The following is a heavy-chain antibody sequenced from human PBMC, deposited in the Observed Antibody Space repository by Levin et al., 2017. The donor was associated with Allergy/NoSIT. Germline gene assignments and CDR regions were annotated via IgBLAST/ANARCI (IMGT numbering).Heavy chain of an antibody. Sequence: TGESLKISCAASGFTFSSYSMNWVRQAPGKGLEWVSSISSSSSYIYYADSVKGRFTISRDNAKNSLYLQMNSLRAEDTAVYYCARHKGGYYYGMDVWGQGTTVTVSS. CDR3: ARHKGGYYYGMDV. V-gene: IGHV3-21*01. CDR2: ISSSSSYI. CDR1: GFTFSSYS. J-gene: IGHJ6*02. D-gene: IGHD3-16*01.